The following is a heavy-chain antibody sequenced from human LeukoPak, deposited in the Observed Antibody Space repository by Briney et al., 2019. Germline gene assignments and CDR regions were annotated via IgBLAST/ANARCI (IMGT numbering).Heavy chain of an antibody. Sequence: GRSLRLSCAASGFTFSSYAMHWVRQAPGKGLEWVAVISYDGSNKYYADSVKGRFTISRDNSKNTLYLQINSLRGEDTAVYYCAKGKYSSGGVPDYWGQGTLVTVSS. CDR1: GFTFSSYA. J-gene: IGHJ4*02. D-gene: IGHD6-19*01. CDR3: AKGKYSSGGVPDY. V-gene: IGHV3-30-3*01. CDR2: ISYDGSNK.